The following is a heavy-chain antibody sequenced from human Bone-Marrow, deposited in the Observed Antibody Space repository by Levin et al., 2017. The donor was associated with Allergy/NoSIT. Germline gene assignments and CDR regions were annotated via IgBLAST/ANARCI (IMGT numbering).Heavy chain of an antibody. CDR2: IRQDGNEK. J-gene: IGHJ3*02. Sequence: GASVKVSCAASGFTFSNYWMSWVRQAPGKGLEGVANIRQDGNEKYYVDSVKGRFTISRDNAKNSLYLQVNSLRVEDTAVYYCARYFCPRGVCYAFDIWGKGTMVTVSS. CDR1: GFTFSNYW. CDR3: ARYFCPRGVCYAFDI. V-gene: IGHV3-7*01. D-gene: IGHD2-8*02.